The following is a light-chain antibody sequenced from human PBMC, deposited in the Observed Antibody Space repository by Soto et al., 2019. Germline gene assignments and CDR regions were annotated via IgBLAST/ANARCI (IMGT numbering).Light chain of an antibody. CDR2: DVS. CDR1: SSDVGGYNY. CDR3: CSYAGSYSHYV. V-gene: IGLV2-11*01. Sequence: QSALTQPRSVSGSPGQSITISCTGTSSDVGGYNYVSWYRQHPGKAPKLMISDVSKRPSGVPDRFSGSKSGNTASLTISGLQAEDEADYYCCSYAGSYSHYVFGTGTKLTVL. J-gene: IGLJ1*01.